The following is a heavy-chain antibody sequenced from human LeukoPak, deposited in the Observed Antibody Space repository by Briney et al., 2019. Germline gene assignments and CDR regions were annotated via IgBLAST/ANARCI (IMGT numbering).Heavy chain of an antibody. V-gene: IGHV3-23*01. CDR1: GFTFSSYA. Sequence: GGSLRLSCAASGFTFSSYAMSWVRQAPGKGLEWVSAISGSGGSTYYADSVEGRFTISRDNSKNTLYLQMNSLRAEDTAVYYCAKGESLDDWFDPWGQGTLVTVSS. D-gene: IGHD1-1*01. CDR3: AKGESLDDWFDP. J-gene: IGHJ5*02. CDR2: ISGSGGST.